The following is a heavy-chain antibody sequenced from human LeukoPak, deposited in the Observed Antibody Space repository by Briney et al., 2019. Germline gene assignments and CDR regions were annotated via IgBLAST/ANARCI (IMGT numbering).Heavy chain of an antibody. CDR2: INAGNGDT. CDR1: GYTFTSYV. D-gene: IGHD5-12*01. J-gene: IGHJ4*02. CDR3: ARVSWVARESPIY. V-gene: IGHV1-3*01. Sequence: GASVKVSCKASGYTFTSYVMHWVRRAPGQRLEWMGWINAGNGDTQYSQKFQGRVIITRDTSATTVYMELSSLRSEDTAVYYCARVSWVARESPIYWGQGTLVTVSS.